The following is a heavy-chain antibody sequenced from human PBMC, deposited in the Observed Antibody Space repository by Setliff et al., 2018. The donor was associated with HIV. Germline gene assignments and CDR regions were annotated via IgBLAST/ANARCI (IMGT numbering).Heavy chain of an antibody. CDR1: GASVSSGNYY. Sequence: SETLSLTCSVSGASVSSGNYYWGWIRQPPGKGLEWIGNIYNSGSTYYSSSLRSRVTVSVDTSKNHFALTMKSVTAADTAVYFCARTWWDYDLWSGYLYYFDYWGQGTLVTVSS. J-gene: IGHJ4*02. CDR3: ARTWWDYDLWSGYLYYFDY. CDR2: IYNSGST. D-gene: IGHD3-3*01. V-gene: IGHV4-39*02.